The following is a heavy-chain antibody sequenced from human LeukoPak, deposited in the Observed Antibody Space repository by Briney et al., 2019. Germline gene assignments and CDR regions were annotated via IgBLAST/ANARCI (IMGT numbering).Heavy chain of an antibody. V-gene: IGHV4-31*03. CDR3: ARGRDYYDTSAGY. Sequence: PSQTLSLTCTVSGGSISSGGYYWSWIRQHPGKGLEWIGYIYYSGSTYYNPSLKSRVTISVDTSKNQFSLKLSSVTTADTAVYYCARGRDYYDTSAGYWGQGTLVTVSS. CDR1: GGSISSGGYY. D-gene: IGHD3-22*01. J-gene: IGHJ4*02. CDR2: IYYSGST.